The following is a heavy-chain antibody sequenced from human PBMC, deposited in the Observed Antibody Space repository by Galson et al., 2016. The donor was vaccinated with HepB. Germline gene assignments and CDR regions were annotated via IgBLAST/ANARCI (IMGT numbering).Heavy chain of an antibody. V-gene: IGHV3-11*01. CDR2: IGTGVSTM. Sequence: SLRLSCAASGFTFSDYYMSWLRQVPGKGLEWISYIGTGVSTMKYADSVKGRFTISRDNAKNSVYLQMSSLRAEDTAVSYCARPKYSSSSWPWDYWGQRTLVTVSS. D-gene: IGHD6-6*01. CDR1: GFTFSDYY. J-gene: IGHJ4*02. CDR3: ARPKYSSSSWPWDY.